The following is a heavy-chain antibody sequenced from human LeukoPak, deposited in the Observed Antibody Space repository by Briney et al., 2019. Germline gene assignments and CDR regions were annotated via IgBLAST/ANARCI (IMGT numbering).Heavy chain of an antibody. J-gene: IGHJ6*03. CDR1: GYSISSGYY. Sequence: SETLSLTCSVSGYSISSGYYWGWIRPPPGKGLEWVANVYRDGNTYYSPSLESRVTISVDTSKNLFSLKLSSLSAADTATYYCVRIAALRGFYYYMDVWGKGTAVIVSS. CDR2: VYRDGNT. D-gene: IGHD6-6*01. CDR3: VRIAALRGFYYYMDV. V-gene: IGHV4-38-2*01.